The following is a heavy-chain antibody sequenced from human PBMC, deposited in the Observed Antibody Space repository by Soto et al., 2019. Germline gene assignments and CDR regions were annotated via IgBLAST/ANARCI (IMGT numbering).Heavy chain of an antibody. CDR1: GGTFSRYA. J-gene: IGHJ6*02. V-gene: IGHV1-69*13. CDR2: IIPIFGTA. D-gene: IGHD3-10*01. CDR3: ARDRPSSDAHLYYYYGMDV. Sequence: SVKVSCKASGGTFSRYAISWVRQAPGHGLEWMGGIIPIFGTANYAQKFQGRVTITADESTSTAYMELSGLRSEDTAVYYCARDRPSSDAHLYYYYGMDVWG.